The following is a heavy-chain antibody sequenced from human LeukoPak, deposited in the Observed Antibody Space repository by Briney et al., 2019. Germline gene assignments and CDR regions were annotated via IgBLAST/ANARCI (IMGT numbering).Heavy chain of an antibody. V-gene: IGHV4-34*01. CDR2: INHSGST. D-gene: IGHD5-18*01. J-gene: IGHJ4*02. CDR1: GGSFSGYY. CDR3: ARGRSGYSYGPRFDY. Sequence: SETLSLTCAVYGGSFSGYYWSWIRQPPGKGLERIGEINHSGSTNYNPSLKSRVTISVDTSKNQLSLKLSSVTAADTAVYYCARGRSGYSYGPRFDYWGQGTLVTVSS.